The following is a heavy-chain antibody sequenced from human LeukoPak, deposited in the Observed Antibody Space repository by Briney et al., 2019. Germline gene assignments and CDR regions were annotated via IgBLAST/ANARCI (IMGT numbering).Heavy chain of an antibody. Sequence: PSQTLSLTCAVSGGSISSGGYSWSWIRQPPGKGLEWIGYIYHSGSTYYNPSLKSRVTISVDRSKNQFSLKLSSVTAADTAVYYCARSILHCGGDCYYFDYWGQGTLVTVSS. CDR2: IYHSGST. D-gene: IGHD2-21*02. CDR3: ARSILHCGGDCYYFDY. V-gene: IGHV4-30-2*01. J-gene: IGHJ4*02. CDR1: GGSISSGGYS.